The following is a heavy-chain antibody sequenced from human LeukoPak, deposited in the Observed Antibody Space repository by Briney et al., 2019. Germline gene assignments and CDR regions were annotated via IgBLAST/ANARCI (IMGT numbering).Heavy chain of an antibody. V-gene: IGHV3-7*03. D-gene: IGHD1-7*01. J-gene: IGHJ4*02. CDR3: ARTGTTFDY. CDR1: GFIFSSYW. CDR2: IKQDGSER. Sequence: GGSLRLPCAASGFIFSSYWMSWARQAPGKGLEWVAKIKQDGSERYYVDSVKGRFSISRDNAKNSLYLQMNSVRAEDTAVYYCARTGTTFDYWGQGTLVTVSS.